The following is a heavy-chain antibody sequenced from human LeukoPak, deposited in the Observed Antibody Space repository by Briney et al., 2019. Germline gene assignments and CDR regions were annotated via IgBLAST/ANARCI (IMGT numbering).Heavy chain of an antibody. J-gene: IGHJ4*02. CDR1: GFTVSSNE. Sequence: GGSLRLSCAASGFTVSSNEINWVRQAPGKGLEWVSAISGSGGSTYYADSVKGRFTISRDNSKNTLYLQMNSLRAEDTAVYYCAKGYYYDSSGYSPIDYWGQGTLVTVSS. CDR2: ISGSGGST. V-gene: IGHV3-23*01. CDR3: AKGYYYDSSGYSPIDY. D-gene: IGHD3-22*01.